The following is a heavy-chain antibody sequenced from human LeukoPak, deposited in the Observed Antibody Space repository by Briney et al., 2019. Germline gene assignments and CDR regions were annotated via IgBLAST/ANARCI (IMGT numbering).Heavy chain of an antibody. Sequence: GGSLRLSCAASGFTLSSYAMSWVRQGPGKGLEWVSAISVSGNTYHADSVKGRFTISRDSSKNTLYLQMNSLRAGDAAVYYCARLREIPVFGVVTKSTSYFDYWGQGTLVTVSS. CDR1: GFTLSSYA. V-gene: IGHV3-23*01. J-gene: IGHJ4*02. D-gene: IGHD3-3*01. CDR2: ISVSGNT. CDR3: ARLREIPVFGVVTKSTSYFDY.